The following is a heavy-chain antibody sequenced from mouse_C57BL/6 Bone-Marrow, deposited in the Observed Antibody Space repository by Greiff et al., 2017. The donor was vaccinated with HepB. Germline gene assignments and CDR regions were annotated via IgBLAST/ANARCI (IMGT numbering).Heavy chain of an antibody. V-gene: IGHV5-6*02. Sequence: EVKLVESGGDLVKPGGSLKLSCAASGFTFSSYGMSWVRQTPDKRLEWVATISSGGSYTYYPDSVKGRFPISRDNAKNTLYLQMSSLKSEDTAMYYCARRFAYWGQGTLVTVSA. J-gene: IGHJ3*01. CDR2: ISSGGSYT. CDR3: ARRFAY. CDR1: GFTFSSYG.